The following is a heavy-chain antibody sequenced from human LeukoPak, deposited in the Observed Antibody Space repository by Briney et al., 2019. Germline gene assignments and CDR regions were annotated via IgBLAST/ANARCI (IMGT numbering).Heavy chain of an antibody. J-gene: IGHJ4*02. CDR2: IQFHGGNG. CDR3: AKGSAWYVDY. CDR1: GFSFSNFG. Sequence: PGGPLRLSCAASGFSFSNFGMHWVRQAPGKGLEWVAFIQFHGGNGYYVDSEQGRFTISRDNSQHTLYLQMNSLRAEDTALYYCAKGSAWYVDYWGQGTLVTVSS. V-gene: IGHV3-30*02.